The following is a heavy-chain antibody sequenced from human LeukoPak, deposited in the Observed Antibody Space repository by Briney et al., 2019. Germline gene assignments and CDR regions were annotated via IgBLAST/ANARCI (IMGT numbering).Heavy chain of an antibody. D-gene: IGHD5-18*01. CDR2: IKSDGSTT. CDR3: ARVVDTHFDY. CDR1: GFTFSSYW. J-gene: IGHJ4*02. V-gene: IGHV3-74*01. Sequence: EGSLRLSCAASGFTFSSYWMHWVRQAPGKGLVWVSRIKSDGSTTTYADSVKGRFTISRDNAKNTLYLQMNSLRAEDTAVYYCARVVDTHFDYWGQGTLVTVSS.